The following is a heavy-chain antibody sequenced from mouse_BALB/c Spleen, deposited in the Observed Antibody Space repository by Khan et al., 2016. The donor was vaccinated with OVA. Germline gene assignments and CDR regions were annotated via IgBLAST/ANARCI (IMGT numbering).Heavy chain of an antibody. Sequence: EVQLQQSGTVLARPGASVKMSCKASGYTFTSYWMHWVKQRPGQGLEWIGDIYPGNTDTNYNQKFKGKAKLTAVTSTLTAYMELSSLTNEDSAVYYCTRRNWDVAWFAYWGQGTLVTVSA. CDR2: IYPGNTDT. CDR3: TRRNWDVAWFAY. CDR1: GYTFTSYW. V-gene: IGHV1-5*01. D-gene: IGHD4-1*01. J-gene: IGHJ3*01.